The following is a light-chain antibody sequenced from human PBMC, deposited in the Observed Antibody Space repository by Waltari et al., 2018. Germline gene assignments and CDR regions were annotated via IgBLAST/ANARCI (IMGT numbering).Light chain of an antibody. CDR1: RLRNHY. J-gene: IGLJ3*02. Sequence: SSELTQDPDVSVALGQTVRITCQGARLRNHYASWYLQKPGQAPLLLIYGNNNRPSGIPDRFSGSSSGNTASLTITGSQAEDEADYYCSSRDNSGNRPFGGGTKLTVL. V-gene: IGLV3-19*01. CDR3: SSRDNSGNRP. CDR2: GNN.